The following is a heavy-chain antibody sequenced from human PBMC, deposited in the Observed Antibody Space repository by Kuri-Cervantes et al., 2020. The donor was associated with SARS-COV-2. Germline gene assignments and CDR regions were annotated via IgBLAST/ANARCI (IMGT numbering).Heavy chain of an antibody. D-gene: IGHD4-17*01. CDR2: ISGSGGST. J-gene: IGHJ4*02. CDR3: AKDGGPGYGDYVYFDY. V-gene: IGHV3-23*01. Sequence: GGSLRLSCAASGFTFSSYAMSWVRQAPGQGLEWVSAISGSGGSTYYADSVKGRFTMSRDNSKNTLYLQMNSLRAEDTAVYSCAKDGGPGYGDYVYFDYWGQGTLVTVSS. CDR1: GFTFSSYA.